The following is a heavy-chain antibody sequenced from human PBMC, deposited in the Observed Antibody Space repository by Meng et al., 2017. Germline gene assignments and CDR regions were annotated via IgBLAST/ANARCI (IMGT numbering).Heavy chain of an antibody. D-gene: IGHD4-17*01. CDR3: ARDGATTVTTGWFDP. Sequence: QVPGEVSGLGLVGPAATLSRTCTVSGGSVSSGSYYWSWIRRPPGKGLEWIGYIYYSGSTNYNPSLKSRVTISVDTSKNQFSLKLSSVTAADTAVYYCARDGATTVTTGWFDPWGQGTLVTVSS. J-gene: IGHJ5*02. CDR1: GGSVSSGSYY. CDR2: IYYSGST. V-gene: IGHV4-61*01.